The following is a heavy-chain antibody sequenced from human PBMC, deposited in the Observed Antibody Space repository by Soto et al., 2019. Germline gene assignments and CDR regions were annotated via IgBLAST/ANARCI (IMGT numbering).Heavy chain of an antibody. CDR3: AKDVRYSRSWYSLDS. V-gene: IGHV3-23*01. CDR2: ISGGGGST. J-gene: IGHJ4*02. D-gene: IGHD2-15*01. Sequence: EVQLLESGGGLEQPGGSLRLSCAVSGFTFSSYAMSWVRQAPGKGLEWVSAISGGGGSTYYADSVRGRFSISKDKSRNTLYLQMDNLRVEDTAIYRCAKDVRYSRSWYSLDSWGQGTLVIVSS. CDR1: GFTFSSYA.